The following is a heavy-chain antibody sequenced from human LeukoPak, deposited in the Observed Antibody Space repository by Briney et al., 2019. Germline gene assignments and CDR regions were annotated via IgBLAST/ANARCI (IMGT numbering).Heavy chain of an antibody. D-gene: IGHD2-15*01. CDR2: ISSNGGST. CDR3: ARYCSGASCYSGVDY. J-gene: IGHJ4*02. CDR1: GFTFGSYM. V-gene: IGHV3-23*01. Sequence: GGSLRLSCAASGFTFGSYMMTWVRQAPGRGLEWVSTISSNGGSTYYADSVKGRFTISRDNSKNTLYLQMSSLRAEDTAVYYCARYCSGASCYSGVDYWGQATLVPVSS.